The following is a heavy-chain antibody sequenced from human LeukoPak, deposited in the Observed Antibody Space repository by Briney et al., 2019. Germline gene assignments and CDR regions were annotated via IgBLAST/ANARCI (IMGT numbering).Heavy chain of an antibody. CDR3: ARETGLYCFDY. V-gene: IGHV4-30-4*01. Sequence: PSQTLSLTCTVSGGSISSGDYYWNWIRQPPGKGLEWIGHIYYSGSTYYNPPLKSRVTISVDTSKNQFSLKLSSVTAADTAVYFCARETGLYCFDYWGQGTLVTVSS. CDR2: IYYSGST. J-gene: IGHJ4*02. D-gene: IGHD1-14*01. CDR1: GGSISSGDYY.